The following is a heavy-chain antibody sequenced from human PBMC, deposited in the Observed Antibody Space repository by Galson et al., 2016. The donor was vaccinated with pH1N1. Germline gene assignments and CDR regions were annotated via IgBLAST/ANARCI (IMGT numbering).Heavy chain of an antibody. V-gene: IGHV1-46*01. Sequence: SVKVSCKASGYSVTRYYMHWVRQAPGQGLEWMGIIDPSAGTTTYSQKFQGRISLTSDTSTNSVHMELSTLRPDDSAIYFCARRYYFDYWGQGTLVTVSS. J-gene: IGHJ4*02. CDR3: ARRYYFDY. CDR1: GYSVTRYY. CDR2: IDPSAGTT.